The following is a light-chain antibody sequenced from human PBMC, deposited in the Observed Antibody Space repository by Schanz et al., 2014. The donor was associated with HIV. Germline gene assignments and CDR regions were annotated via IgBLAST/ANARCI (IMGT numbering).Light chain of an antibody. J-gene: IGLJ2*01. CDR2: DVN. Sequence: QSALTQPASVSGSPGQSITIPCTGSSSDVGGYNYVSWYQQHPGKAPKLMIYDVNNRPSGVSNRFSGSKSGNTASLTFSGLQAEDEADYYCNSYTRTSTPVFGGGTKLTVL. CDR1: SSDVGGYNY. V-gene: IGLV2-14*03. CDR3: NSYTRTSTPV.